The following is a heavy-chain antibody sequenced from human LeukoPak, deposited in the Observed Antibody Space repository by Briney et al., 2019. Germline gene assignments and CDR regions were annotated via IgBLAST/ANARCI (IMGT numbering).Heavy chain of an antibody. CDR1: GFTFSNYW. D-gene: IGHD6-13*01. CDR2: ISSDGSST. CDR3: AKSRWATAGTDY. V-gene: IGHV3-74*01. Sequence: PGGSLRLSCAASGFTFSNYWMHWVRQAPGKGPVWVSRISSDGSSTSYADSVKGRFTISRDNAKNTLYLQVNSLRAEDTAVYYCAKSRWATAGTDYWGQGTLVTVSS. J-gene: IGHJ4*02.